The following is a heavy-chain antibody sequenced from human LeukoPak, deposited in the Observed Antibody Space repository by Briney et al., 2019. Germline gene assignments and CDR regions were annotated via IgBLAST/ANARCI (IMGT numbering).Heavy chain of an antibody. J-gene: IGHJ6*02. CDR1: GSSFSSDW. Sequence: GGSLKIPCQASGSSFSSDWSAWVRQMPGKGREGMGIIFPIDSETTYSLSFQGQVTISADKSISTAYLQWGSLKASDTAMYYCTRGCSGGSCSRDGMDVWGQGTMVTVSS. CDR3: TRGCSGGSCSRDGMDV. D-gene: IGHD2-15*01. V-gene: IGHV5-51*01. CDR2: IFPIDSET.